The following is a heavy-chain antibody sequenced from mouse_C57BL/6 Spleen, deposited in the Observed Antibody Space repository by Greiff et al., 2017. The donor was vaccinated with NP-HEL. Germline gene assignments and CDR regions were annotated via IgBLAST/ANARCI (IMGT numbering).Heavy chain of an antibody. Sequence: VQLVESGAELVKPGASVKISCKASGYAFSSYWMNWVKQRPGKGLEWIGQIYPGDGDTNYNGKFKGKATLTADKSSSTAYMQLSSLTSEDSAVYFCARSGLRGLYYFDYWGQGTTLTVSS. CDR3: ARSGLRGLYYFDY. CDR2: IYPGDGDT. J-gene: IGHJ2*01. V-gene: IGHV1-80*01. D-gene: IGHD1-1*01. CDR1: GYAFSSYW.